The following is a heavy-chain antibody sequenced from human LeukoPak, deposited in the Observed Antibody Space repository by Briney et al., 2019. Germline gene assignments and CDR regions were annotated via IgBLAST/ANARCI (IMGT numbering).Heavy chain of an antibody. CDR3: TTDLGRSRIAPRFYY. J-gene: IGHJ4*02. CDR1: GFTFSNAW. Sequence: PGGSLRLSCADSGFTFSNAWMSWVRQAPGKGLEWVGRIKSKTDGWTTDYAAPVKGRFTISREDSKKKLYLQMTSLKTEEKTQYYCTTDLGRSRIAPRFYYWGQGTLVTVSS. CDR2: IKSKTDGWTT. D-gene: IGHD6-6*01. V-gene: IGHV3-15*01.